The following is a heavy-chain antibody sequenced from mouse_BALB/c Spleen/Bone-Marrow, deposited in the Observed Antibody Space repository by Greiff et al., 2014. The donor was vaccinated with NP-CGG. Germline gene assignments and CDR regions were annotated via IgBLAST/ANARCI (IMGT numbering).Heavy chain of an antibody. D-gene: IGHD1-1*01. V-gene: IGHV14-3*02. CDR1: GFNIKDTY. CDR3: ANYYYGSSLFAY. J-gene: IGHJ3*01. CDR2: IDPANGNT. Sequence: VHVKQSGAELVKPGASVKLSCTASGFNIKDTYMHWVKQRPEQGLEWIGRIDPANGNTKYDPKFQGKATITAGTSSNTAYLQLSSLTSEDTAVYYCANYYYGSSLFAYWGQGTLVTVSA.